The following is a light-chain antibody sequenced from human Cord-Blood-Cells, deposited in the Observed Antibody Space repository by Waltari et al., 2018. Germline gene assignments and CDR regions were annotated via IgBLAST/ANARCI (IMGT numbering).Light chain of an antibody. CDR3: QQSYSTPL. Sequence: DIQMTHSPSSLSASVGDRVTITCRASQSISSYLNWYQQKPGKAPKLLIYAASSLQSGVPSRFSGSGSVTDFTLTISSLQPEDFATYYCQQSYSTPLFGGGTKVEIK. CDR1: QSISSY. CDR2: AAS. J-gene: IGKJ4*01. V-gene: IGKV1-39*01.